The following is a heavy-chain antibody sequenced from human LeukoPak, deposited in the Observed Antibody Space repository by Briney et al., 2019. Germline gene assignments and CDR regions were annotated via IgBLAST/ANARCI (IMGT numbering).Heavy chain of an antibody. J-gene: IGHJ5*02. V-gene: IGHV1-69*01. CDR2: IIPIFGTA. D-gene: IGHD1-14*01. CDR3: VRDNSIADRGWWFDP. CDR1: GGTFSSYA. Sequence: GSSVKVSCKASGGTFSSYAISWVRQAPGQGLEWMGGIIPIFGTANYAQKFQGRVTITADESTSTAYMELSSLRSEDTAVYYCVRDNSIADRGWWFDPWGQGTLVTVSS.